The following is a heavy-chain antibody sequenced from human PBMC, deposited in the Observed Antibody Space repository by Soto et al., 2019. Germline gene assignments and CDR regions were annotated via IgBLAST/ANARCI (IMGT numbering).Heavy chain of an antibody. CDR2: INADGNYT. J-gene: IGHJ4*02. Sequence: EVQLGESGGGLVQPGGSLRLSCAASGFTFSIYWMHWVRQVPGKGLVWVSRINADGNYTSNADFVKGRFTVSRDNAKNTLYLQMDSLRAEDTAVYFCARGGAYGDYRSDYWGQGTLVTVSS. V-gene: IGHV3-74*01. CDR1: GFTFSIYW. CDR3: ARGGAYGDYRSDY. D-gene: IGHD4-17*01.